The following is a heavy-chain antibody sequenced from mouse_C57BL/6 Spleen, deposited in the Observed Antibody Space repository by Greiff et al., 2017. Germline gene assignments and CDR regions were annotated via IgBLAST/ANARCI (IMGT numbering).Heavy chain of an antibody. Sequence: QVQLQQSGPELVKPGASVKISCKASGYAFSSSWLNWVKQRPGKGLEWIGRIYPGDGDTNYNGKFKGKATLTADKSSSTAYMQLSSLTSEDSAVYFCARRNGNYGDYWGQGTTRTVSS. J-gene: IGHJ2*01. CDR1: GYAFSSSW. CDR3: ARRNGNYGDY. V-gene: IGHV1-82*01. CDR2: IYPGDGDT. D-gene: IGHD2-1*01.